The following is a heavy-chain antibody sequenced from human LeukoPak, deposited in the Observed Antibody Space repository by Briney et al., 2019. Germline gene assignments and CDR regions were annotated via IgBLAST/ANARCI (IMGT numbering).Heavy chain of an antibody. D-gene: IGHD3-10*01. V-gene: IGHV3-48*03. Sequence: GGSLRLSCAASGFTFSSYEMNWVRQAPGKGLEWVSYISSSGSTIYYADSVKGRFTISRDNAKNSLYLQMNSLRAEDTAVYYCARSNYYGSGSYWGDLQNDGNWFDPWGQGTLVTVSS. J-gene: IGHJ5*02. CDR2: ISSSGSTI. CDR3: ARSNYYGSGSYWGDLQNDGNWFDP. CDR1: GFTFSSYE.